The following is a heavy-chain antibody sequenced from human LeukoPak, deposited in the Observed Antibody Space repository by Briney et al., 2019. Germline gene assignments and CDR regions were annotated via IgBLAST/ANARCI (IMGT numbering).Heavy chain of an antibody. CDR1: GVSISSDDYF. Sequence: PSETLSLTCTVSGVSISSDDYFWGWIRQSPGKGLEWIASVSYSGTVYYNPSLESRVTISLDTSKNQFSLTMNSVTAADTAVYYCARLAYCGGDCYSGGPFDYWGQGTLVTVSS. CDR2: VSYSGTV. V-gene: IGHV4-39*07. D-gene: IGHD2-21*02. J-gene: IGHJ4*02. CDR3: ARLAYCGGDCYSGGPFDY.